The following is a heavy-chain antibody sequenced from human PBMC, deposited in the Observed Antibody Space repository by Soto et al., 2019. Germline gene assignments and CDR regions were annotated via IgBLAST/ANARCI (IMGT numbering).Heavy chain of an antibody. D-gene: IGHD2-15*01. V-gene: IGHV1-18*01. J-gene: IGHJ3*02. Sequence: GASVKVSCKASGYTFTSYGISWVRQAPGQGLEWMGWISAYNGNTNYAQKLQGRVTMTTDTSTSTAYMELRSLRSDDTAVYYCARDWQHCSGGSCSYDAFDIWGQGTMVTVSS. CDR3: ARDWQHCSGGSCSYDAFDI. CDR2: ISAYNGNT. CDR1: GYTFTSYG.